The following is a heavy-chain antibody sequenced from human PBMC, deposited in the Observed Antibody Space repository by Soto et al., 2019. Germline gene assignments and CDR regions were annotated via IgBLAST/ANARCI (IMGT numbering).Heavy chain of an antibody. D-gene: IGHD2-8*01. Sequence: SETLSLTCTVSGGSISSYYWSLFRQPPGKGLEWIGYIYYSGSTNYNPSLKSRVTISVDTSKNQFSLKLSSVTAADTAVYYCARAAYCTNGVCYNWFDPWGQGTMVTASS. CDR1: GGSISSYY. CDR3: ARAAYCTNGVCYNWFDP. CDR2: IYYSGST. V-gene: IGHV4-59*01. J-gene: IGHJ5*02.